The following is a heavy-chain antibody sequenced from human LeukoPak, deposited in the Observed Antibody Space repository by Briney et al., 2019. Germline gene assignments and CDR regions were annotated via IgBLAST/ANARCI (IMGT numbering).Heavy chain of an antibody. V-gene: IGHV4-34*01. CDR2: INHSGST. CDR3: ARGSQEGITIFGVVTVYYYGMDV. D-gene: IGHD3-3*01. J-gene: IGHJ6*02. CDR1: GGSFSGYY. Sequence: SETLSLTRAVYGGSFSGYYWSWIRQPPGKGLEWIGEINHSGSTNYNPSLKSRVTISVDTSKNQFSLKLSSVTAADTAVYYCARGSQEGITIFGVVTVYYYGMDVWGQGTTVTVSS.